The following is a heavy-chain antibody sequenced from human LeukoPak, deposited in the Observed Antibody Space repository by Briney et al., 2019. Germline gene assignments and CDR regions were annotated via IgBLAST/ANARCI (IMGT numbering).Heavy chain of an antibody. Sequence: GGSLRLSCAASGFTFSDYYMSWIRQAPGKGLGWVSYISSSGSTIYYADSVKGRFTISRDNTKNSLYLQMNSLRAEDTAVYYCARDGSSSRAFDIWGQGTMVTVSS. CDR1: GFTFSDYY. CDR3: ARDGSSSRAFDI. V-gene: IGHV3-11*01. D-gene: IGHD6-6*01. CDR2: ISSSGSTI. J-gene: IGHJ3*02.